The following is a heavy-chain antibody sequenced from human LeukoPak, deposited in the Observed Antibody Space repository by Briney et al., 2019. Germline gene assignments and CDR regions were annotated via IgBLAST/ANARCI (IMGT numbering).Heavy chain of an antibody. D-gene: IGHD4-11*01. CDR1: GGSISSSSYY. Sequence: SETLSLTCTVSGGSISSSSYYWGWIRQPPGKGLEWIGSIYYSGSTYYNPSLKSRVTISVDTSKNQFSLKLSSVTAADTAVYYCARRESTVIPPGGGDYWGQGTLVTVSS. V-gene: IGHV4-39*01. CDR2: IYYSGST. CDR3: ARRESTVIPPGGGDY. J-gene: IGHJ4*02.